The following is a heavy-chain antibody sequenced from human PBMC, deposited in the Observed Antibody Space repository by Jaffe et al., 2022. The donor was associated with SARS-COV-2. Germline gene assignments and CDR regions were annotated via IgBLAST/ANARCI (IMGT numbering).Heavy chain of an antibody. D-gene: IGHD6-13*01. CDR1: GYTLSDYA. J-gene: IGHJ4*02. CDR3: ASFPGTEFS. Sequence: QVQLVQSGSELKKPGASVKVSCKASGYTLSDYAMNWVRQAPGQGLESMGWINTNTGNPTYAHGFTRRFVFSLDTSVSTAYLQISSLRAEDTAVYYCASFPGTEFSWGQGTLVTVSS. CDR2: INTNTGNP. V-gene: IGHV7-4-1*02.